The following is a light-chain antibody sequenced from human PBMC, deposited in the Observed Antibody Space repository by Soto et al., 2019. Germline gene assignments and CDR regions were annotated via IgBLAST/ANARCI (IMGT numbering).Light chain of an antibody. V-gene: IGKV3-20*01. CDR1: QSVNNNY. Sequence: EIVSTQSPGTLSLSPGERATLSCRASQSVNNNYLAWYQQKPGQAPRLLIYGASSRATGIPDRFSGSGSGTDFTLTISRLEPEDFAVYYCQQYGSSQYTFGQGTKLEIK. CDR2: GAS. J-gene: IGKJ2*01. CDR3: QQYGSSQYT.